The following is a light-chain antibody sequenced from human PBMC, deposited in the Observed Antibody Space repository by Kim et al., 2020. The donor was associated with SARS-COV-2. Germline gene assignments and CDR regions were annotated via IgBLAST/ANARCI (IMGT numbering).Light chain of an antibody. Sequence: PGQTAKISCGGNIIGSNSVHWYQQKPGQAPVLVISYNGDRPSEIPERFFGSKSGNSATLTISSVEAGDEADYYCQVWDTSSDHLRVFGGGTQLTVL. CDR1: IIGSNS. CDR2: YNG. V-gene: IGLV3-21*04. CDR3: QVWDTSSDHLRV. J-gene: IGLJ3*02.